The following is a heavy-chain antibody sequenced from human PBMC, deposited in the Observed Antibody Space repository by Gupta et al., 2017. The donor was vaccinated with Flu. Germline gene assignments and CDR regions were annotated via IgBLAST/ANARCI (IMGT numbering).Heavy chain of an antibody. CDR2: IDDNGIS. J-gene: IGHJ4*02. D-gene: IGHD4-4*01. CDR3: ASGIKGTTVTDTCDF. V-gene: IGHV4-39*01. Sequence: YWGWVRQSPDKGLEGLGTIDDNGISNYNPSLRGRATISVNTSRNKFFLGLDSVTAADSAIYYWASGIKGTTVTDTCDFWGQGIRVTVSS. CDR1: Y.